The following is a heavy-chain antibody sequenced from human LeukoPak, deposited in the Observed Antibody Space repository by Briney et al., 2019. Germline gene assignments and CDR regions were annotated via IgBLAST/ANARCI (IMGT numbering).Heavy chain of an antibody. CDR3: ARITMVRGVRGYFDY. D-gene: IGHD3-10*01. CDR2: INPNSGGT. V-gene: IGHV1-2*02. Sequence: GASVKVSCKASGYTFTSYGISRLRQAPGQGLEWMGWINPNSGGTNYAQKFQGRVTMTRDTSISTAYMELSRLRSDDTAVYYCARITMVRGVRGYFDYWGQGTLVTVSS. CDR1: GYTFTSYG. J-gene: IGHJ4*02.